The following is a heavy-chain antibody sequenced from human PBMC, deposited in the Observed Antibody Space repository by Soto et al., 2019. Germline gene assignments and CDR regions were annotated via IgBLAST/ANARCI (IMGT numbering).Heavy chain of an antibody. V-gene: IGHV3-23*01. Sequence: GGSLRLSCAASGFTFSSYAMSWVRQAPGKGLEWVSAISGSGGSTYYADSVKGRFTISRDNSKNTLYLQMNSLRAEDTAVYYCAKSYCSGGSCYVRYYYYMDVWGKGTTVTVSS. CDR2: ISGSGGST. D-gene: IGHD2-15*01. J-gene: IGHJ6*03. CDR3: AKSYCSGGSCYVRYYYYMDV. CDR1: GFTFSSYA.